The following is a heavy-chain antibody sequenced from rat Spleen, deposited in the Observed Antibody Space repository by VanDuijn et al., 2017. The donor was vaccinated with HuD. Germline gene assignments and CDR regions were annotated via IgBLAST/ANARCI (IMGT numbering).Heavy chain of an antibody. CDR3: TRLGGKYSNYNSIDY. J-gene: IGHJ2*01. D-gene: IGHD1-2*01. V-gene: IGHV5-17*01. CDR1: GFTFSDYA. CDR2: IVFDGTGI. Sequence: EVQLVESGGGLVQPGGSLKLSCAASGFTFSDYAMAWVRQAPKKGLEWVATIVFDGTGIYYRDSVKGRFTISRDNAKNTLYLQMDSLRSEDTATYYCTRLGGKYSNYNSIDYWGQGVMVTVSS.